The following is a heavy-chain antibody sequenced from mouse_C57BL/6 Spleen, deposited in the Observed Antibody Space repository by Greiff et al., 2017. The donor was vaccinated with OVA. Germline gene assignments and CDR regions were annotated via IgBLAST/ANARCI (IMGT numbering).Heavy chain of an antibody. CDR2: INPNNGGT. D-gene: IGHD1-1*01. J-gene: IGHJ2*01. CDR1: GYTFTDYY. Sequence: EVQLQQSGPELVKPGASVKISCKASGYTFTDYYMNWVKQSHGKSLEWIGDINPNNGGTSYNQKFKGKATSTVDKSSSTAYMELRSLTSEDSAVYYCARDYGSGYFDYWGQGTTLTVSS. V-gene: IGHV1-26*01. CDR3: ARDYGSGYFDY.